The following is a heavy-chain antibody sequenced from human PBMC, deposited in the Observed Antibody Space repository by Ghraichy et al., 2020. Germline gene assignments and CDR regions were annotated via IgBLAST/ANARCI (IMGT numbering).Heavy chain of an antibody. CDR2: ISSSSSTI. D-gene: IGHD3-10*01. Sequence: GGSLRLSCAASGFTFSSYSMNWVRQAPGKGLEWVSYISSSSSTIYYADSVKGRFTISRDNAKNSLYLQMNSLRAEDTAVYYCAREPKFGPTYGAFDIWGQGTMVTVSS. J-gene: IGHJ3*02. V-gene: IGHV3-48*01. CDR3: AREPKFGPTYGAFDI. CDR1: GFTFSSYS.